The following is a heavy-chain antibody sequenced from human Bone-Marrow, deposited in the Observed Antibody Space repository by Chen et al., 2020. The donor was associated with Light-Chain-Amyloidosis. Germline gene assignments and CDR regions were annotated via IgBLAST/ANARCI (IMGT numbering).Heavy chain of an antibody. Sequence: EVQLEQSGPEVKKPGESLKISCKGSGYTFPNYWIGWVRQMPGKGLEWMGVIYPDDSDARDSQSVEGQVTISADKSITTAYLQWRSLKASDTAMYYCARRRDGYNFDYWGQGTLVTVSS. V-gene: IGHV5-51*01. CDR3: ARRRDGYNFDY. J-gene: IGHJ4*02. CDR2: IYPDDSDA. D-gene: IGHD5-12*01. CDR1: GYTFPNYW.